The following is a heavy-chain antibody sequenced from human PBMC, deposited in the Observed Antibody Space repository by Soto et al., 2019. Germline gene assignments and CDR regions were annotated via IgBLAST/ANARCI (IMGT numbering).Heavy chain of an antibody. CDR2: ISSGSTTI. Sequence: EVQLLESGGGLAQPGGSLRLSCAASGFPFSTYVLSWVRQATGTGLEWVSSISSGSTTIFYADSVKGRFIISRDNSKNTLYLQMNSLRAEDSALYYCARIPVSVVRGVIIRDGMDVWGQGTTVTVSS. J-gene: IGHJ6*02. V-gene: IGHV3-23*01. D-gene: IGHD3-10*01. CDR1: GFPFSTYV. CDR3: ARIPVSVVRGVIIRDGMDV.